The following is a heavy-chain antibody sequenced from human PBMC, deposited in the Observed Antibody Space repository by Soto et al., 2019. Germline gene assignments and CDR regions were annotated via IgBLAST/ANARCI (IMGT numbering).Heavy chain of an antibody. D-gene: IGHD3-10*01. CDR1: GFTVSSNY. J-gene: IGHJ4*02. Sequence: GGSLRLSCAASGFTVSSNYMSWVRQAPGKGLEWVSVIYSGGSTYYADSVKGRFTISRDNSKNTLYLQMNSLRAEDTAVYYCARDSYGSGSYDDYWGQGTLVTVSS. CDR2: IYSGGST. V-gene: IGHV3-66*01. CDR3: ARDSYGSGSYDDY.